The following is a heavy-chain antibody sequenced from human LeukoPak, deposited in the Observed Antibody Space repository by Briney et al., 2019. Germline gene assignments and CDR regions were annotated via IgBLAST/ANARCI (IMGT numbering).Heavy chain of an antibody. J-gene: IGHJ4*02. Sequence: GGSLRLSCAASGFTFSSYAMSWVRQAPGKGLEWVSAISGSGGRTYYADSVEGRFTISRDNSKNTLYFQMNTLRAEDMAVYYCAKDYYPDSSGYYPEYYDCWGQGTLVTVSS. CDR1: GFTFSSYA. V-gene: IGHV3-23*01. CDR3: AKDYYPDSSGYYPEYYDC. D-gene: IGHD3-22*01. CDR2: ISGSGGRT.